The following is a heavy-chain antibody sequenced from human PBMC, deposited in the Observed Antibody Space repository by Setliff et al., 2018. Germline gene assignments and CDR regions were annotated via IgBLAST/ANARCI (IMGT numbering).Heavy chain of an antibody. CDR3: ARIHLLLWFGELLSGWFDP. CDR1: GGSISSSSYY. Sequence: KSSETLSLTCTVSGGSISSSSYYWGWIRQPPGKGLEWIGSIYYSGSTYYNPSLKSRVTISVDTSKNQFSLKLSSVTAADTAVYYCARIHLLLWFGELLSGWFDPWGQGTLGTVSS. J-gene: IGHJ5*02. CDR2: IYYSGST. V-gene: IGHV4-39*07. D-gene: IGHD3-10*01.